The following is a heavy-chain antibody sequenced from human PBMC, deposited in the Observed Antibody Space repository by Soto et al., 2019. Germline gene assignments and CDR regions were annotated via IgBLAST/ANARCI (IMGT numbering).Heavy chain of an antibody. V-gene: IGHV3-23*01. CDR2: FRTGGDGGTT. CDR1: GFTFTSYS. CDR3: AKKVNSGPGSQYFDY. Sequence: GGSLRLSCAASGFTFTSYSMSWVRPAPGKGLEWVSGFRTGGDGGTTYYADSVKGRFTITRDNTKNTLFLQMNSLRAEDTAIYYCAKKVNSGPGSQYFDYWGQGTLVTVSS. D-gene: IGHD3-10*01. J-gene: IGHJ4*02.